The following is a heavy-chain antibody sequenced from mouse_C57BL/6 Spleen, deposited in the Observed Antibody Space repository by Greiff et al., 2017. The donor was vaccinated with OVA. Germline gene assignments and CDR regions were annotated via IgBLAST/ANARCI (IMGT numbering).Heavy chain of an antibody. CDR2: ISSGGSYT. CDR3: ARTGDYFDY. D-gene: IGHD4-1*01. Sequence: EVNVVESGGDLVKPGGSLKLSCAASGFTFSSYGMSWVRQTPDKRLEWVATISSGGSYTYYPDSVKGRFTISRDNAKNTLYLQMSSLKSEDTAMYYCARTGDYFDYWGQGTTLTVSS. J-gene: IGHJ2*01. V-gene: IGHV5-6*01. CDR1: GFTFSSYG.